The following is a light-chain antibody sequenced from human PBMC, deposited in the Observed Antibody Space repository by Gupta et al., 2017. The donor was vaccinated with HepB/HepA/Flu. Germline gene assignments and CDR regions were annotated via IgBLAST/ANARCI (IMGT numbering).Light chain of an antibody. CDR2: EVS. CDR3: CSYAGSSTLV. J-gene: IGLJ2*01. V-gene: IGLV2-23*02. CDR1: SSDVGSYNL. Sequence: QSALTQPASVSGSPGQSITISCTGTSSDVGSYNLVSWYQQHPGKAPKLMIYEVSKRPSGVSYRFSGSKSGNTASLTISGLQAEDAANYYCCSYAGSSTLVFGGGTKLTVL.